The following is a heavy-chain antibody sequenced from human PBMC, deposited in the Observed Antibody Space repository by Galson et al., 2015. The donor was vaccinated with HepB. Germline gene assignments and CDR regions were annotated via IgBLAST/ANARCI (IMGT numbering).Heavy chain of an antibody. CDR2: ISGSGGST. D-gene: IGHD3-10*01. V-gene: IGHV3-23*01. Sequence: SLRLSCAASGFTFSSYAMSWVRQAPGKGLEWVSAISGSGGSTYYADSVKGRFTISRDNSKNTLYLQMNSLRAEDTAVYYCAKDYYGSDDAFDIWGQGTMVTVSS. CDR3: AKDYYGSDDAFDI. J-gene: IGHJ3*02. CDR1: GFTFSSYA.